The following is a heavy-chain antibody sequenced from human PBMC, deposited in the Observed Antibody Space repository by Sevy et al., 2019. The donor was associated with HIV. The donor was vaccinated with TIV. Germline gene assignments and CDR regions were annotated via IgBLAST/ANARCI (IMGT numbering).Heavy chain of an antibody. V-gene: IGHV3-30-3*01. D-gene: IGHD3-10*01. CDR1: GFTFSSYP. CDR2: ISFDGTDK. Sequence: GALRLSCAASGFTFSSYPMHWVRQAPGKGLEWVSFISFDGTDKYYADSLKGRFTITRDNSKNTLFLQMNSLRAEDTAFYYCVRETTMLPRGAFDFWGQGTMVTVSS. CDR3: VRETTMLPRGAFDF. J-gene: IGHJ3*01.